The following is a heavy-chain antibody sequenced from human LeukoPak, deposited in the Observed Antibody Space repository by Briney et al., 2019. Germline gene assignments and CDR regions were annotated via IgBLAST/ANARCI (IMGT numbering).Heavy chain of an antibody. J-gene: IGHJ5*02. CDR2: IYYSGST. V-gene: IGHV4-59*11. Sequence: SETLSLTCTVSGGSITSHYWSWIRQPPGKGLEWIGYIYYSGSTNYNPSLKSRVTISVDTSKNQFSLKLSSVTAADTAVYYCARLIAVAGTRWFDPWGQGTLVTVSS. CDR3: ARLIAVAGTRWFDP. D-gene: IGHD6-19*01. CDR1: GGSITSHY.